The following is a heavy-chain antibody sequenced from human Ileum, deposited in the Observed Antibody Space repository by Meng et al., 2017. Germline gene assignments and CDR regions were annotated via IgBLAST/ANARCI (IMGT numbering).Heavy chain of an antibody. CDR1: GFTFSSYA. D-gene: IGHD3-16*01. CDR2: ISYDGSNK. J-gene: IGHJ3*01. CDR3: ARDLGTP. V-gene: IGHV3-30*04. Sequence: GGPLRLSCAASGFTFSSYAMHWVRQAPGKGLEWVAVISYDGSNKYYADSVKGRFTISRDNSKNTLYLQMNSLRAEDTAVYYCARDLGTPWGQGTMVTVSS.